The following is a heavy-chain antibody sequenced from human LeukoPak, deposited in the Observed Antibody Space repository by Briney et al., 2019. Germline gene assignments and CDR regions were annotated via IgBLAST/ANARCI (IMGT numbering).Heavy chain of an antibody. D-gene: IGHD1-20*01. CDR2: IYSGGTT. V-gene: IGHV3-66*01. Sequence: GGSLRLSCAGSGFTLTTNYMTWVRQAPGKGLDWVSIIYSGGTTYYTDSVKGRFTISRDISKNTVYLQMNSLRAEDTAVYYCAKDHNLEKLSHFDYWGQGTLVTVSS. CDR3: AKDHNLEKLSHFDY. J-gene: IGHJ4*02. CDR1: GFTLTTNY.